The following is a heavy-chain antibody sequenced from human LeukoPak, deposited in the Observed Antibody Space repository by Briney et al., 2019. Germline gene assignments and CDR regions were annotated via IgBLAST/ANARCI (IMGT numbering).Heavy chain of an antibody. V-gene: IGHV4-59*12. Sequence: SETLSLTCTVSGGSTSSYYWSWIRQPPGKGLEWIGYIYYSGSTNYNPSLKSRVTISVDTSKNQFSLKLSSVTAADTAVYYCAREQSIAAAGSAVYYYYYGMDVWGQGTTVTVSS. CDR3: AREQSIAAAGSAVYYYYYGMDV. D-gene: IGHD6-13*01. CDR2: IYYSGST. J-gene: IGHJ6*02. CDR1: GGSTSSYY.